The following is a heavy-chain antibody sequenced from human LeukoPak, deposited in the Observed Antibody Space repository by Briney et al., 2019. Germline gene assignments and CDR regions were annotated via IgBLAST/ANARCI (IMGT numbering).Heavy chain of an antibody. Sequence: SETLSLTCTVSGYSISSGYYWGWIRQPPGKGLEWIGSVYHSGSTYYNPSLKSRVTISVDTSKNQFSLKLSSVTAADTAVYYCARDLISSRSEFDYWGQGTLVTVSS. CDR3: ARDLISSRSEFDY. V-gene: IGHV4-38-2*02. J-gene: IGHJ4*02. D-gene: IGHD3-9*01. CDR1: GYSISSGYY. CDR2: VYHSGST.